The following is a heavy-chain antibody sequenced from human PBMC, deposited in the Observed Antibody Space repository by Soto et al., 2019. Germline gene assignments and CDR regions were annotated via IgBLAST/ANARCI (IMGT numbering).Heavy chain of an antibody. J-gene: IGHJ4*02. Sequence: ASVKVSCKASGYTLTSDGIIWVRQAPGQGLEWMGWISAYNGNTNYAQKLQGRVTMTTDTSTSTAYMELRSLRSDDTAVYYCARVVPAAMCFDYWGQGTLVTVSS. CDR2: ISAYNGNT. CDR3: ARVVPAAMCFDY. V-gene: IGHV1-18*01. D-gene: IGHD2-2*01. CDR1: GYTLTSDG.